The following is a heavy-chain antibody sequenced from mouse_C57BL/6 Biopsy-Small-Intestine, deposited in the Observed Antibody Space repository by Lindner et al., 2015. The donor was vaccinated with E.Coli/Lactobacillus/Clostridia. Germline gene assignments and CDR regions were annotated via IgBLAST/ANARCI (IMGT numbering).Heavy chain of an antibody. Sequence: VQLQESGAELMKPGASVKLSCKATGYTFTGYWIEWIKQRPGHGLEWIGQISPGSDSTDYNEKFRGKATFTADTSSNTAYMQLSSLTAEDSAIYYCARRGHYYGSSYYALGYWGQGTTLTVSS. V-gene: IGHV1-9*01. CDR1: GYTFTGYW. CDR3: ARRGHYYGSSYYALGY. CDR2: ISPGSDST. D-gene: IGHD1-1*01. J-gene: IGHJ2*01.